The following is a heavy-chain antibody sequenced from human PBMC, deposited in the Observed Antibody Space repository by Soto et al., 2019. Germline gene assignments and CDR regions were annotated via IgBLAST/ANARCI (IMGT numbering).Heavy chain of an antibody. J-gene: IGHJ5*02. D-gene: IGHD3-16*01. CDR3: ARVRRGDNHWCEP. CDR2: INIDGSST. Sequence: LRLSCAASGVTFSIYWMLGIRRAPLMVLVWVSRINIDGSSTSYADSVKGRFTISRANAKNTLYLQMNSLRAENTAVYYGARVRRGDNHWCEPWGQGTRGTVAA. CDR1: GVTFSIYW. V-gene: IGHV3-74*01.